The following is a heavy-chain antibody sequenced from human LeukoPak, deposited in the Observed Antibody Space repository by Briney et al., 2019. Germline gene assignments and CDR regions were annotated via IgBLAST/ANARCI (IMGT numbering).Heavy chain of an antibody. CDR3: ARHTDSSGYYVFDY. V-gene: IGHV4-39*01. CDR2: IYYSGST. J-gene: IGHJ4*02. D-gene: IGHD3-22*01. CDR1: CGSISSNSYY. Sequence: SETLSLTCTVSCGSISSNSYYWGWIRQPPGKGLEWIGTIYYSGSTYYNPSLKSRVTISVDTSKNRFSLKLSSVTAADTAVYYCARHTDSSGYYVFDYWGQGTLVTVSS.